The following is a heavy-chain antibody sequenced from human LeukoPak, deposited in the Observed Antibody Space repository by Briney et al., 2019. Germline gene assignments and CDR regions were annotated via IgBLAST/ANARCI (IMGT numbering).Heavy chain of an antibody. V-gene: IGHV1-2*02. CDR3: AREMGATNADY. CDR2: INPNSGGT. D-gene: IGHD1-26*01. J-gene: IGHJ4*02. Sequence: ASVKVSCKASGYTFTSYDINWVRQATGQGLEWMGWINPNSGGTNYAQKFQGRVTMTRDTSISTAYMELSRLRSDDTAVYYCAREMGATNADYWGQGTLVTVSS. CDR1: GYTFTSYD.